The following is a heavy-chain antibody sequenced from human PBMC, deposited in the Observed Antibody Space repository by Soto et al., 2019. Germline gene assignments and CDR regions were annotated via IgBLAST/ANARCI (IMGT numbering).Heavy chain of an antibody. Sequence: QVQLQQWGAGLLRPSATLSLTCDVSGGSFSGFFWTWIRQPPGKGLEWIGEINHSGSTNYNPALKRRVTLSMDMSENQFSLRLTSVTAADTPVYYCVRGQWLPRGEYWGQGTLVTVSS. V-gene: IGHV4-34*01. CDR1: GGSFSGFF. CDR2: INHSGST. J-gene: IGHJ4*02. D-gene: IGHD6-19*01. CDR3: VRGQWLPRGEY.